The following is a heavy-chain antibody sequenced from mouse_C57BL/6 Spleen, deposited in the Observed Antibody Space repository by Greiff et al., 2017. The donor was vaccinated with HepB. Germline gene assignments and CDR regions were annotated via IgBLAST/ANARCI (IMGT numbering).Heavy chain of an antibody. V-gene: IGHV1-64*01. Sequence: QVPLQQPGAALVQPGASVQLSCPASGYPFPLSWLPWVNQRPGQGLEWIGMIHPNSGSTNYNEKFKSKATLTVDKSSSTAYMQLSSLTSEDSAVYYCARPLEDWGQGTLVTVSA. CDR1: GYPFPLSW. J-gene: IGHJ3*01. CDR3: ARPLED. CDR2: IHPNSGST.